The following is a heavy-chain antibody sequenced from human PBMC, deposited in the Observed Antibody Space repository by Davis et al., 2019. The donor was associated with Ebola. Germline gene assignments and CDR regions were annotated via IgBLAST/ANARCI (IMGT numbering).Heavy chain of an antibody. CDR3: ATELVVYAMGYYYYYGMDV. Sequence: PGGSLRLSCAASGFTFSDYYMSWIRQAPGKGLEWVSYIISSGSTIYYADSVKGRFTISRDNAKNSLYLQMNSLRAEAPAVYYCATELVVYAMGYYYYYGMDVWGQGTTVTVSS. V-gene: IGHV3-11*04. J-gene: IGHJ6*02. CDR1: GFTFSDYY. CDR2: IISSGSTI. D-gene: IGHD2-8*02.